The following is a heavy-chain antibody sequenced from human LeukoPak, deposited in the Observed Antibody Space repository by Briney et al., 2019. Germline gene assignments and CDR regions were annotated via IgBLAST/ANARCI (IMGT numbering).Heavy chain of an antibody. CDR1: GYTFTSYG. CDR3: ARGEQLVRLVDY. Sequence: ASVKVSCKASGYTFTSYGISWVRQAPGQGLEWMGWISAYNGNTNYAQKFQGRVTMTRDTSISTAYMELSRLRSDDTAVYYCARGEQLVRLVDYWGQGTLVTVSS. V-gene: IGHV1-18*01. J-gene: IGHJ4*02. D-gene: IGHD6-6*01. CDR2: ISAYNGNT.